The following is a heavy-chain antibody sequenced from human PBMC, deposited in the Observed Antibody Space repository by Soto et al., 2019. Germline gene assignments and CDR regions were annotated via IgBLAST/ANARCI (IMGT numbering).Heavy chain of an antibody. V-gene: IGHV6-1*01. Sequence: PSETLSLTCAISGDSVSSNDAAWNWIRQSPSRGLEWLGRTYYRSKWYNDYAQSVKGRIIINPDTSKSQFSLQLNSVTPEDTAVYYCARDKYINNSCARLDFDAWGQGTLVTVSS. CDR3: ARDKYINNSCARLDFDA. D-gene: IGHD1-1*01. CDR1: GDSVSSNDAA. J-gene: IGHJ4*02. CDR2: TYYRSKWYN.